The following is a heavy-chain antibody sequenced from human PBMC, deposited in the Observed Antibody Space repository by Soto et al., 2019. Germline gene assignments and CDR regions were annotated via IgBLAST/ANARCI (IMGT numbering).Heavy chain of an antibody. CDR2: MFYSGST. Sequence: SETLSLTCTVSGASISSGRSYWSWIRQHPGKGLEWVGYMFYSGSTYYHPSLKSRVNISADTSKNQFSLRLTSVTPADTAVYYCARDNGYGHFDSWGQGTLVTVSS. V-gene: IGHV4-31*03. D-gene: IGHD5-12*01. CDR1: GASISSGRSY. CDR3: ARDNGYGHFDS. J-gene: IGHJ4*02.